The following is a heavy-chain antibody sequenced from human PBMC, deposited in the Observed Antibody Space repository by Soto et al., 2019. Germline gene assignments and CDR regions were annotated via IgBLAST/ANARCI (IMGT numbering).Heavy chain of an antibody. V-gene: IGHV3-23*01. CDR2: ISGSGGST. CDR3: ARGNLDV. CDR1: GFTFSSYA. D-gene: IGHD1-7*01. J-gene: IGHJ6*02. Sequence: GGSLRLSCAASGFTFSSYAMSWVRQAPGKGLEWVSAISGSGGSTYYADSVKGRFTISRDNSKNTMYLQMNNLSPEDTAVYYCARGNLDVWGQGTTVTVSS.